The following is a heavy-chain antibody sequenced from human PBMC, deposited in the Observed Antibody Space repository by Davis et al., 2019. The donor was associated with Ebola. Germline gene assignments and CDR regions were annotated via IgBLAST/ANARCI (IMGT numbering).Heavy chain of an antibody. CDR2: ISAYNGNS. D-gene: IGHD2-15*01. J-gene: IGHJ3*02. V-gene: IGHV1-18*01. CDR1: GYTFSAYG. CDR3: ARGLRAAPWDASDI. Sequence: ASVKVSCKASGYTFSAYGINWVRQAHGKGLEWMGWISAYNGNSNYAQKFQDRVTMTTDTSTSTAYLELRSLRSDDTAVYYCARGLRAAPWDASDIWGQGTMVTVSS.